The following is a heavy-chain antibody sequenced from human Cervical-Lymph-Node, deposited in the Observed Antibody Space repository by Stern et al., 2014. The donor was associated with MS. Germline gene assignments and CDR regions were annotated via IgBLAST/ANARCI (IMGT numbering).Heavy chain of an antibody. V-gene: IGHV3-73*01. Sequence: VQLVESGGGLVQPGGSLKLSCAASGFRFSGHAMHWVRQASGKGLEWVGRIRSNANGYTTAYAPSVKGRFTISRDDSKTTAYLQMNSLITEDTAVYYCTRLGGSDAFDVWGQGTMVTVSS. CDR1: GFRFSGHA. D-gene: IGHD1-26*01. CDR2: IRSNANGYTT. J-gene: IGHJ3*01. CDR3: TRLGGSDAFDV.